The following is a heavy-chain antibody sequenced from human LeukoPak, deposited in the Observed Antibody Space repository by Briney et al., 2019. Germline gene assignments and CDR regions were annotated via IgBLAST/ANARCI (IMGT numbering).Heavy chain of an antibody. CDR1: GYTFTSYG. J-gene: IGHJ4*02. CDR2: ISAYNGNT. Sequence: ASVKVSCTASGYTFTSYGISWVRRAPGQGLEWMGWISAYNGNTNYAQKLQGRVTMTTDTSTGTAYMELRSLRSDDTAVYYCARDPAGYYDSSGYSDYWGQGTLVTVSS. V-gene: IGHV1-18*01. D-gene: IGHD3-22*01. CDR3: ARDPAGYYDSSGYSDY.